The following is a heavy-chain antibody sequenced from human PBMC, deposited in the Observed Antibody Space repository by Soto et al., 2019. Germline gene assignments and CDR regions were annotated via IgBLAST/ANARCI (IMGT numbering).Heavy chain of an antibody. D-gene: IGHD3-22*01. CDR3: ASVRPPYSSGYRHDRYYFDY. CDR2: IYYSGST. V-gene: IGHV4-31*03. CDR1: GGSISSGGYY. Sequence: SETLSLTCTVSGGSISSGGYYWSWIRQHPGKGLEWIGYIYYSGSTYYNPSLKSRVTISVDTSKNQFSLKLSSVTAADTAVYYCASVRPPYSSGYRHDRYYFDYWGQGTLVTVSS. J-gene: IGHJ4*02.